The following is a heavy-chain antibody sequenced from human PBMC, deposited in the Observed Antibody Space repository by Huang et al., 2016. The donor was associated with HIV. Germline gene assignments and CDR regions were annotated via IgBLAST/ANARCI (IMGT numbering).Heavy chain of an antibody. J-gene: IGHJ6*02. D-gene: IGHD3-22*01. CDR1: GFIFSNFS. CDR2: ISASGATI. Sequence: EVQLVESGGGLVQPGGSLRLSCAASGFIFSNFSMNWVRQTPGKGLGWVSYISASGATIYYAASAKGRFTVSRDDAKKSLYLQLNSLRDEDTAVYYCARDLRGYDSTFDFYYYYGMDVWGQGTTVTVSS. V-gene: IGHV3-48*02. CDR3: ARDLRGYDSTFDFYYYYGMDV.